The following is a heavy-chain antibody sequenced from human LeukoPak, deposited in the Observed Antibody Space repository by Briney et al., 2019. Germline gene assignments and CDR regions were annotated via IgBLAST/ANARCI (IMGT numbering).Heavy chain of an antibody. CDR3: ARGPPVVVVPSWFDP. CDR1: GYSISSGYY. Sequence: SETLSLTCTVSGYSISSGYYWGWIRQPPGKGLEWIGSIYHSGSTYYNPSLKSRVTISVDTSKNQFSLKLSSVTAADTAVYYCARGPPVVVVPSWFDPWGQGTLVTVSS. CDR2: IYHSGST. V-gene: IGHV4-38-2*02. D-gene: IGHD2-15*01. J-gene: IGHJ5*02.